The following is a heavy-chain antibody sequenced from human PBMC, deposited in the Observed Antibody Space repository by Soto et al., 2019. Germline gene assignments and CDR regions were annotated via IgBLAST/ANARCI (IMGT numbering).Heavy chain of an antibody. CDR3: AAGTGYLIDF. Sequence: DVQLVESGGDLVQPGGSLRLSCGASGFTFSSYWMNWVRQAPGKGLEWVAIIRKDGSEKYYVDSVNGRFTISRDNAKNSLYLHMNDPRADDTAVYYCAAGTGYLIDFWGRGTLVTVSS. CDR2: IRKDGSEK. V-gene: IGHV3-7*03. D-gene: IGHD1-26*01. J-gene: IGHJ4*02. CDR1: GFTFSSYW.